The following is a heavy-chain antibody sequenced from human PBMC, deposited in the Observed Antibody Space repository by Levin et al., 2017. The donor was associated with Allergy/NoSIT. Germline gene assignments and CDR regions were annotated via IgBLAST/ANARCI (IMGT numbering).Heavy chain of an antibody. CDR3: ASHADSPYYYGRDV. CDR1: AGSIRSYS. V-gene: IGHV4-4*07. J-gene: IGHJ6*02. CDR2: IYTSGST. D-gene: IGHD4-17*01. Sequence: SQTLSLTCTVSAGSIRSYSWSWTRQPAGKGLEWIGQIYTSGSTNYNPSLESRVTMSIDTSKNQLSLKLSSVTAADTAVYYCASHADSPYYYGRDVWGQGTTVTVSS.